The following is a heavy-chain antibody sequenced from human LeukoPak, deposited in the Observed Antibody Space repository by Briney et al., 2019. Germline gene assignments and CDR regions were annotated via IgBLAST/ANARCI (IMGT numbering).Heavy chain of an antibody. Sequence: SETLSLTCTVSGASVSGYYWSWIRQPPGKGLEWIGFIYYSGSTIYNPSLKSRVTISVDTSKNQFSLRLSSVTAADTAVYYCARGYAFDIWGQGTMVTVSS. CDR1: GASVSGYY. V-gene: IGHV4-59*08. CDR2: IYYSGST. J-gene: IGHJ3*02. CDR3: ARGYAFDI.